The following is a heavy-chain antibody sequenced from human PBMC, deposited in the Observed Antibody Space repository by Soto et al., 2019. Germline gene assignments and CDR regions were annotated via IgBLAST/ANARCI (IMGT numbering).Heavy chain of an antibody. CDR2: ITYDGSNK. Sequence: QVQLVESGGGVVQPGRSLRLSCAASGFTFSSYAMHWVRQAPGKGLEWVAGITYDGSNKYYADSVKGRFTISRDNSKNTLYLQMNSLRAEDTAVDYGAIDRFSGWAMGYVDYWGQGTLVTVFS. CDR3: AIDRFSGWAMGYVDY. J-gene: IGHJ4*02. CDR1: GFTFSSYA. D-gene: IGHD6-19*01. V-gene: IGHV3-30-3*01.